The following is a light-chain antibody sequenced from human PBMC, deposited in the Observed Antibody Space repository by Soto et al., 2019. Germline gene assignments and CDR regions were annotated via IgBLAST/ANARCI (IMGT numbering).Light chain of an antibody. CDR1: SSDVGGYNY. CDR3: SSYTSSSTPLV. J-gene: IGLJ3*02. Sequence: QSALTQPASVSGSPGQSITISCTGTSSDVGGYNYVSWYQQHPGKAPKLMIYDVTNRPSGVSNRFSGSKSGNTASLTISGLQAEDEADYYCSSYTSSSTPLVFGGRTKLTVL. CDR2: DVT. V-gene: IGLV2-14*01.